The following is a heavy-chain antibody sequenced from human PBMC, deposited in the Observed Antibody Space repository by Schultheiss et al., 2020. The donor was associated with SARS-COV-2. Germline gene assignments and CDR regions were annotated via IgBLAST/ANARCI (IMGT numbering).Heavy chain of an antibody. CDR2: IKSKTDGGTT. CDR3: AKHEFYFYYSYMDV. D-gene: IGHD3-10*01. CDR1: GFTFSNAW. V-gene: IGHV3-15*01. Sequence: GGSLRLSCAASGFTFSNAWMSWVRQAPGKGLEWVGRIKSKTDGGTTDYAAPVKGRFTISRDNSKNTLYLQMNSLRAEDTAVYYCAKHEFYFYYSYMDVWGKGTTVTVSS. J-gene: IGHJ6*03.